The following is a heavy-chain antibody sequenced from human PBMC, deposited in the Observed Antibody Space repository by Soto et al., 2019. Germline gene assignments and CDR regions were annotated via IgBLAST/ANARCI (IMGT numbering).Heavy chain of an antibody. D-gene: IGHD3-3*01. J-gene: IGHJ4*02. V-gene: IGHV4-34*01. CDR3: ARARRFMFDY. CDR1: GGSFSGYY. CDR2: INHSGST. Sequence: PSETLSLTCAVYGGSFSGYYLSWIRQPPGKGLEWIGEINHSGSTNYNPSLKSRVTISVDTSKNQFSLKLSSVTAADTAVYYCARARRFMFDYWGQGTLVTVSS.